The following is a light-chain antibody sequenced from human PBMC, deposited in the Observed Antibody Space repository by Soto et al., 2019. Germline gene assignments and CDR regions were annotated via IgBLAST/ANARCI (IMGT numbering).Light chain of an antibody. CDR2: EDS. CDR1: SGSIADSY. Sequence: NFMLTQPHSVSESQGKTVTISCTRSSGSIADSYLQWYQQRPGSAPTTVIFEDSQRPSGVPDRFSGSIDSSSNSASLTISGLNTEDEADYYCQSYDGSYVVFGGGTKLTVL. CDR3: QSYDGSYVV. V-gene: IGLV6-57*04. J-gene: IGLJ2*01.